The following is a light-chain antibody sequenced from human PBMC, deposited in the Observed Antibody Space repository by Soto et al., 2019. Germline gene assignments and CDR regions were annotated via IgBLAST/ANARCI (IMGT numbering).Light chain of an antibody. CDR1: QGISSY. V-gene: IGKV1-9*01. CDR3: HQLNSYPQT. CDR2: AAS. J-gene: IGKJ1*01. Sequence: DIQLTQSPSFLSASVGDRVTITCRASQGISSYLAWYQKKPGKAPKLLMYAASTLQSGVPSRFSGSGSGTEFTLTISSLQPEDFATYCCHQLNSYPQTFGQGTKVDIK.